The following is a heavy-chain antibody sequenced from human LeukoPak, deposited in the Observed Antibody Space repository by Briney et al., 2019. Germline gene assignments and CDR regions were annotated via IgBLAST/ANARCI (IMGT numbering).Heavy chain of an antibody. CDR1: GYTFTGYY. CDR2: INPNSGGT. Sequence: ASVKVSCKASGYTFTGYYMHWVRQAPGQGLEWMGWINPNSGGTNYAQKFQGRVTMTRDTSISTAYMELSRLRSDDTAVYYCARGDGSGSYYGPPPDYWGQGTLVTVSS. V-gene: IGHV1-2*02. D-gene: IGHD3-10*01. CDR3: ARGDGSGSYYGPPPDY. J-gene: IGHJ4*02.